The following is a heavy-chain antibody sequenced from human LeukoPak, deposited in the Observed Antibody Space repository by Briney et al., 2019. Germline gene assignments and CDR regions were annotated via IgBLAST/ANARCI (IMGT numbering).Heavy chain of an antibody. CDR3: ARAPIGGGKPFDY. Sequence: GESLKISCKGSGYSFTSYWIGWVRQMPGKGLEWMGIIYPGDSDTRCSPSFQGQVTISADKSISTAYLQWSSLKAPDTATYYCARAPIGGGKPFDYWGQGTLVTVSS. CDR1: GYSFTSYW. J-gene: IGHJ4*02. D-gene: IGHD2-15*01. V-gene: IGHV5-51*01. CDR2: IYPGDSDT.